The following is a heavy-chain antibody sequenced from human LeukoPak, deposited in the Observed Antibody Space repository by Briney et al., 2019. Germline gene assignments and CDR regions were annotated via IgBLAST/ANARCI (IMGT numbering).Heavy chain of an antibody. CDR3: ARVIYSGWQGELSD. V-gene: IGHV3-74*01. D-gene: IGHD6-19*01. CDR2: INSDGCTT. J-gene: IGHJ4*02. CDR1: GFTFSGYW. Sequence: PGGSLRLSCAASGFTFSGYWMQWVRQAPGKGLVWVSRINSDGCTTSYADSVMGRFTISRDNAKNTLYLQMNSLRAEDTAVYYCARVIYSGWQGELSDWGQETLVTVSS.